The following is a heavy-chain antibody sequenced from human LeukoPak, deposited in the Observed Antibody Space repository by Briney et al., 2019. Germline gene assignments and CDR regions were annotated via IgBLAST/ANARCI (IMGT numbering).Heavy chain of an antibody. J-gene: IGHJ3*02. Sequence: PSGTLSLTCSVSGVSVSDGRYYWTWIRQHPGKGLEWIGYKYYSGSAKYNPSLKSRLTISIDTSKNQFSLQLSSVTAADTATYYCATPYCSSISCLDVFNMWGQGTRVTVSS. D-gene: IGHD2-2*01. CDR1: GVSVSDGRYY. CDR2: KYYSGSA. V-gene: IGHV4-31*03. CDR3: ATPYCSSISCLDVFNM.